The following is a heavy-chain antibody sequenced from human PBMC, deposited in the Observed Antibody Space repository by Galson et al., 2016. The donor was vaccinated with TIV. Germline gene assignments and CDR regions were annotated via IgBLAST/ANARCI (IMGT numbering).Heavy chain of an antibody. D-gene: IGHD3-9*01. CDR3: ARGFGVLTGNYLTKDFDY. Sequence: SVKVSCKASGYKFIGYHVHWVRQAPGQGLEWMGWIKPNRGDTNVAQKFRGRVTMTRDPSITTAYLASSGLRSDDTAVYYCARGFGVLTGNYLTKDFDYWGQGTLVTVSS. J-gene: IGHJ4*02. V-gene: IGHV1-2*02. CDR2: IKPNRGDT. CDR1: GYKFIGYH.